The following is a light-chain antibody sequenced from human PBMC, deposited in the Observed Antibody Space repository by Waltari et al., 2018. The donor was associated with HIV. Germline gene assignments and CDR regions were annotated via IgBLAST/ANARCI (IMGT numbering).Light chain of an antibody. J-gene: IGLJ2*01. CDR1: SSNIGSRS. V-gene: IGLV1-44*01. Sequence: QPLLTQSPSASGTPGQRVNISCFGTSSNIGSRSVNWYQHFPGTPPKLLIFSNTERPSGGPDRFSGSKSGTSASLAITGLHSQDEADYYCSVWDVTLNGLVFGGGTRLSVL. CDR3: SVWDVTLNGLV. CDR2: SNT.